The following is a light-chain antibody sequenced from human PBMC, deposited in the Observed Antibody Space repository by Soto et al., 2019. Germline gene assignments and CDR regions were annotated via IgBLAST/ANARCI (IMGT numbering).Light chain of an antibody. CDR2: AAS. Sequence: DIQMTQSPSSLSASVRDRVTINCRASQSISTYLNWYQQKPGKAPKLLIYAASRLESGVPSRFSGSGSGTDFTLTISSLQPEDFATYYCQQSYNAPITFGQGTRLEIK. CDR1: QSISTY. CDR3: QQSYNAPIT. V-gene: IGKV1-39*01. J-gene: IGKJ5*01.